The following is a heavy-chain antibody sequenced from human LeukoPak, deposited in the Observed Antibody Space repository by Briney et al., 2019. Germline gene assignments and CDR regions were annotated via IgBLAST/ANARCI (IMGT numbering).Heavy chain of an antibody. J-gene: IGHJ4*02. D-gene: IGHD3-10*01. CDR3: ASRYYFGSGSYRPYFDF. Sequence: SETLSLTCTVSGVSISTYYWSWIRQPPGKGLEWIGYISYSGNTNYNPSLKSRVTISVDTSMNQFSLKLSSVTAADTAVYYCASRYYFGSGSYRPYFDFWGQGTLVTVSS. CDR2: ISYSGNT. V-gene: IGHV4-59*08. CDR1: GVSISTYY.